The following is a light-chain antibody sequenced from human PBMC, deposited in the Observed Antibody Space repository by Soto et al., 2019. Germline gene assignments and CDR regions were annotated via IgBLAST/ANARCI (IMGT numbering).Light chain of an antibody. CDR2: GAS. CDR1: QSVSSSY. V-gene: IGKV3-20*01. J-gene: IGKJ1*01. CDR3: QQYGSSSWT. Sequence: EIVLTQSPGTLSLSPGERATLSCRASQSVSSSYLAWYQQKFGQAPRLLIYGASSRATSIPDRFSGSGSGTDFTLTISRLEPEDFAVYYCQQYGSSSWTFCQGTKVEIK.